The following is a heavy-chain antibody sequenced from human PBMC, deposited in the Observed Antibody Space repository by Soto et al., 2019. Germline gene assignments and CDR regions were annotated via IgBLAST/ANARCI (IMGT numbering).Heavy chain of an antibody. CDR1: GGTFSSYA. J-gene: IGHJ6*02. CDR2: IIPIFGTA. Sequence: GASSKVSCKASGGTFSSYAISWVRQAPGQGLEWMGGIIPIFGTANYAQKFQGRVTITADESTSTAYMELSSLRSEDTAVYYCARWGVVPDANTYYYGMDVWGQGTTVTVYS. CDR3: ARWGVVPDANTYYYGMDV. D-gene: IGHD2-2*01. V-gene: IGHV1-69*13.